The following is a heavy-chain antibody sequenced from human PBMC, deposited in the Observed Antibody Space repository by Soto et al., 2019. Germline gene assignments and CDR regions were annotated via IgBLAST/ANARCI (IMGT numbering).Heavy chain of an antibody. CDR2: ICFSGST. J-gene: IGHJ2*01. CDR3: AREIWNQSGGSRFWYFDL. Sequence: QVQLQESGPGLVEPSQTLSLTCTVSGGSIRSSSHYWSWLRHHPGTGLEWIGFICFSGSTFYTPPIKSRVTTSLDPSRNHFSLILTSVTAADTAMYFCAREIWNQSGGSRFWYFDLWGRGTQVAFSS. D-gene: IGHD1-1*01. V-gene: IGHV4-31*03. CDR1: GGSIRSSSHY.